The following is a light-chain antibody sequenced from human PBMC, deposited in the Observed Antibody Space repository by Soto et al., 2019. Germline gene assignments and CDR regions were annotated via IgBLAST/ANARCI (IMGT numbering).Light chain of an antibody. CDR2: GVT. CDR1: SSDIGAFNY. J-gene: IGLJ1*01. V-gene: IGLV2-14*01. CDR3: SSYTTAFFYV. Sequence: QSALTQPASVSGSPGQSITISCTGSSSDIGAFNYVAWYQQHPGKAPKLIIHGVTNRPSGVSSRFSRSKSDYTASLTISGLQAEEEADYYCSSYTTAFFYVFGTGTKVTVL.